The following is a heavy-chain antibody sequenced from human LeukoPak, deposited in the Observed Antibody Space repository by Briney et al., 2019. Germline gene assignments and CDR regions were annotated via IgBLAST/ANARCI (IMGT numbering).Heavy chain of an antibody. Sequence: ASVKVSCKASGGTFISYAISWVRQAPGQGLEWMGGIIPIFGTANYAQKFQGRVTITADESTSTAYMELSSLRSEDTAVYYCARGYYDSSGYQPFDPWGQGTLVTVSS. D-gene: IGHD3-22*01. CDR3: ARGYYDSSGYQPFDP. J-gene: IGHJ5*02. V-gene: IGHV1-69*13. CDR2: IIPIFGTA. CDR1: GGTFISYA.